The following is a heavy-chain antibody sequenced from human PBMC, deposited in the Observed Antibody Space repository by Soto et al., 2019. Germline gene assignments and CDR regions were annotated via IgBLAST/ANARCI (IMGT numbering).Heavy chain of an antibody. CDR1: GGTFSSYA. D-gene: IGHD3-9*01. CDR2: IIPIFGTA. Sequence: QVQLVQPAAEVKKPGSSVKVSCKASGGTFSSYAISWVRQAPGQGLEWMGGIIPIFGTANNAQKFQGRVTIMGDESASTADVQVRSLISEDAAVCYCARHVPTAGYFIGMYVCGQGATVTVSS. CDR3: ARHVPTAGYFIGMYV. J-gene: IGHJ6*02. V-gene: IGHV1-69*12.